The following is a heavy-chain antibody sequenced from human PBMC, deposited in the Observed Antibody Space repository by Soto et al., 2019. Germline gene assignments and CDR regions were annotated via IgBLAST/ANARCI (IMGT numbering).Heavy chain of an antibody. CDR3: DNYGMDV. J-gene: IGHJ6*01. Sequence: PGGSLRLSCVFSVGSFSDFYMSCIRKAPGKWLEWVSHISTDSSNTKYGDSVKGRFTVSRDNAKRSLYLQMNSLRVEDTGIYYCDNYGMDVWGQGTTVNVSS. CDR1: VGSFSDFY. V-gene: IGHV3-11*06. CDR2: ISTDSSNT.